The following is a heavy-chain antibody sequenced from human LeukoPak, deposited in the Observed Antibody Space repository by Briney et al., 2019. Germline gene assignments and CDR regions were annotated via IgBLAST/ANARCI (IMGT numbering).Heavy chain of an antibody. CDR1: GGSFSGYY. CDR2: INHSGST. V-gene: IGHV4-34*01. J-gene: IGHJ3*02. D-gene: IGHD4-17*01. CDR3: ARVGYGDDGDAFDI. Sequence: SETLSLTCAVYGGSFSGYYWSWIRQPPGKGLEWIGEINHSGSTNYNPSPKSRVTISVDTSKNQFSLKLSSVTAADTAVYYCARVGYGDDGDAFDIWGQGTMVTVSS.